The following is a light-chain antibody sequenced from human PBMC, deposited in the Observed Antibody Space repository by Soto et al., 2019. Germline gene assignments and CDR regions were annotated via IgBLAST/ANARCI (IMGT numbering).Light chain of an antibody. CDR2: DVS. CDR1: SSDAGGYDS. J-gene: IGLJ2*01. Sequence: QSALTQPASVSRSPGQSITISCTGTSSDAGGYDSVSWYQQHPGKAPRLMIYDVSNRPSGVSNRFSGSKSANTASLTISGLQADDEADYYCSSYSSSSTLVVFGAGTKVTVL. V-gene: IGLV2-14*01. CDR3: SSYSSSSTLVV.